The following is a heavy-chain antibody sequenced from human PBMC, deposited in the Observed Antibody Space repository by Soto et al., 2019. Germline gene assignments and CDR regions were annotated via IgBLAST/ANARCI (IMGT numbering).Heavy chain of an antibody. D-gene: IGHD1-26*01. CDR1: GFAFRSYA. CDR2: ISGSGGST. V-gene: IGHV3-23*01. Sequence: GGSLRLSCAASGFAFRSYAMRWVRQAPVKGLEWVSAISGSGGSTYYADSVKGRFTISRDNSKNTLYLQMNSLRAEDTAVYYCARRGSASYYGYWGQGTLVTVSS. CDR3: ARRGSASYYGY. J-gene: IGHJ4*02.